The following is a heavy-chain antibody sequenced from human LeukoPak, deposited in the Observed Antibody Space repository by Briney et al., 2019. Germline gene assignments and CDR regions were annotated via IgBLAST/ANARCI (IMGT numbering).Heavy chain of an antibody. D-gene: IGHD1-26*01. Sequence: SETLSLTCTVSGGSISSYYWSWIRQPPGKGLEWIGYIYYSGNTNYNPSLKSRVTISVDTPKNQFSLKLSSVTAADTAVYYCARELTSGSYYAFDYWGQGTLVTVSS. CDR3: ARELTSGSYYAFDY. CDR2: IYYSGNT. CDR1: GGSISSYY. V-gene: IGHV4-59*12. J-gene: IGHJ4*02.